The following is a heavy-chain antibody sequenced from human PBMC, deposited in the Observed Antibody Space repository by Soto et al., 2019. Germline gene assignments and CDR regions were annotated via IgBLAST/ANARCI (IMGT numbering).Heavy chain of an antibody. CDR3: ARVYGSGSYRAKYYYYYYMDV. CDR2: INAGNGNT. CDR1: GYTFTSYA. D-gene: IGHD3-10*01. V-gene: IGHV1-3*01. Sequence: ASVKVSCKASGYTFTSYAMHWVRQAPGQRLEWMGWINAGNGNTKYSQKFQGRVTITRDTSASTAYMELSSLRSEDTAVYYCARVYGSGSYRAKYYYYYYMDVCGEGTTVTLSS. J-gene: IGHJ6*03.